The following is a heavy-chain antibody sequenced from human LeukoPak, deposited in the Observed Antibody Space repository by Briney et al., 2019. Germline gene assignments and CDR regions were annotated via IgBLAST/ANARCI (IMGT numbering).Heavy chain of an antibody. D-gene: IGHD1-26*01. CDR3: ARDQRGSYGDYYYGMDV. V-gene: IGHV1-2*06. CDR1: GYTFIDYY. Sequence: GASVKVSCKASGYTFIDYYIHWVRQAPGQGLEWMGRINPKSGGTNYAQKFQGRVTITADESTSTAYTELSSLRSEDTAVYYCARDQRGSYGDYYYGMDVWGQGTTVTVSS. CDR2: INPKSGGT. J-gene: IGHJ6*02.